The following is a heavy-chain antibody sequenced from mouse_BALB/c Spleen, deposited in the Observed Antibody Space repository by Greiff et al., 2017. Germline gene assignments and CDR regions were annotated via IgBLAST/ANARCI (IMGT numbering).Heavy chain of an antibody. Sequence: VQLQQSGAELVKPGASVKLSCTASGFNIKDTYMHWVKQRPEQGLEWIGRIDPANGNTKYDPKFQGKATITADTSSNTAYLQLSSLTSEDTAVYYCARFYYYGSSYVEFAYWGQGTLVTVSA. CDR3: ARFYYYGSSYVEFAY. CDR2: IDPANGNT. D-gene: IGHD1-1*01. J-gene: IGHJ3*01. CDR1: GFNIKDTY. V-gene: IGHV14-3*02.